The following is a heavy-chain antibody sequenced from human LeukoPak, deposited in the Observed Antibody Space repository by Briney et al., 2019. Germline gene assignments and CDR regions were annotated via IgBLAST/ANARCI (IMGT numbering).Heavy chain of an antibody. CDR1: GFTFSSYA. Sequence: GGSLRLSCAASGFTFSSYAMSWVRQAPGKGLEWVSAISGSGGSTYYADSVKGRFTISRDNSKNTLYLQMNILRAEDTAVYYCAKHPCASRYDLLGYWGQGTLVTVSS. V-gene: IGHV3-23*01. D-gene: IGHD2-2*01. CDR2: ISGSGGST. CDR3: AKHPCASRYDLLGY. J-gene: IGHJ4*02.